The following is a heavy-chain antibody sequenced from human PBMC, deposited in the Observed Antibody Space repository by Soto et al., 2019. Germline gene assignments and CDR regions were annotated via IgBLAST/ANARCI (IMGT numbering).Heavy chain of an antibody. J-gene: IGHJ6*02. CDR2: ILYDGSNK. Sequence: QVQLVESGGGVVQPGRSLRLSCAASGFTFSSYGMHWVRQAPGKGLEWVAVILYDGSNKYYEESVKGRFTISRDNSKITLYLQMNSLRAEDTAVYYCAKDKWGYSSSSSYGMDVWGQGTTVTVSS. CDR1: GFTFSSYG. D-gene: IGHD6-6*01. V-gene: IGHV3-30*18. CDR3: AKDKWGYSSSSSYGMDV.